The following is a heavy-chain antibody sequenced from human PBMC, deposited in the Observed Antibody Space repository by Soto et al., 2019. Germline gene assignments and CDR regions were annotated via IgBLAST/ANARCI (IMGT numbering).Heavy chain of an antibody. CDR3: ARGIPAGRGDWLDP. J-gene: IGHJ5*02. CDR1: GDSVSSNSAA. V-gene: IGHV6-1*01. CDR2: TYYRSKWYN. D-gene: IGHD2-2*01. Sequence: SQTLSLTCVISGDSVSSNSAAWNWIRQSPSRGLEWLGRTYYRSKWYNDYAVSVRSRITINPDTSKNQFSLQLNSVTPEDTAVHYCARGIPAGRGDWLDPWGQGTLVTVYS.